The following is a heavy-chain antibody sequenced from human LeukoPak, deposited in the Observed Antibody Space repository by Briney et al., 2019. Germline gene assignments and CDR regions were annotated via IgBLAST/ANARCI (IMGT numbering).Heavy chain of an antibody. CDR2: INHSGST. D-gene: IGHD3-10*01. CDR1: GGSFSGYY. CDR3: ANGSGSLFDY. V-gene: IGHV4-34*01. J-gene: IGHJ4*02. Sequence: SETLSLTCAVYGGSFSGYYWSWIRQPPGKGLEWSGEINHSGSTNYNPSLKSRVTISVDTSKNQFSLKLSSVTAADTAVYYCANGSGSLFDYWGQGTLVTVSS.